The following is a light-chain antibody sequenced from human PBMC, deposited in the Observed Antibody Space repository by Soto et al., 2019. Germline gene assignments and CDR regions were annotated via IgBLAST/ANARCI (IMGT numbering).Light chain of an antibody. CDR1: SSDVGGYNY. V-gene: IGLV2-11*01. Sequence: QPALTEARAVCGSPGQSVTISCTGTSSDVGGYNYVSWYQQYSGKAPKVMIYDVSKRPSGVPDRFSGSKSGNTASLTISGLQAEDEADYYCCSYAASNTFVFGAGTKVTVL. CDR3: CSYAASNTFV. J-gene: IGLJ1*01. CDR2: DVS.